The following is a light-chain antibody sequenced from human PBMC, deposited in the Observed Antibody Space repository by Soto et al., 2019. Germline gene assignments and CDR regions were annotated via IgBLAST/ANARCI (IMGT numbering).Light chain of an antibody. CDR3: QTWGTGIWV. CDR1: SGHSSYA. V-gene: IGLV4-69*01. CDR2: VNSDGSH. Sequence: QSVLTQSPSASASLGVSVKLTCTLSSGHSSYAIAWHQQQPEKGPRYLMKVNSDGSHSKGDGIPDRFSGSSSGAERYLTISSLQSEDEADYYCQTWGTGIWVFGGGTKLTVL. J-gene: IGLJ3*02.